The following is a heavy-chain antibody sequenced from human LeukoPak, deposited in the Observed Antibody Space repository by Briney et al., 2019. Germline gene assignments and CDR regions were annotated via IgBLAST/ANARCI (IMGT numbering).Heavy chain of an antibody. D-gene: IGHD4-23*01. Sequence: TTGGSLRLSCAASGFTFSSYNMNWVRQTPGKGLEWVSFISSSSNYIYYADSVKGRFTISRDNAKNSLYLQMNSLRVEDTAVYYCARGRPHGNDYWGQGTLVTVSS. CDR2: ISSSSNYI. CDR3: ARGRPHGNDY. J-gene: IGHJ4*02. CDR1: GFTFSSYN. V-gene: IGHV3-21*01.